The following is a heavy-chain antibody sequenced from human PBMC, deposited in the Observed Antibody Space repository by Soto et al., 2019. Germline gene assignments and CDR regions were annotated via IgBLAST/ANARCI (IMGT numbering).Heavy chain of an antibody. Sequence: RSLTCTVSGGSISSSSYYWGWIRQPPGKGLEWIGSIYYSGSTYYNPSLKSRVTISVDTSKNQFSLKLSSVTAADTAVYYCARHGGYYDFWSGYSKSDYFDYWGQGTLVTVSS. CDR1: GGSISSSSYY. V-gene: IGHV4-39*01. D-gene: IGHD3-3*01. J-gene: IGHJ4*02. CDR3: ARHGGYYDFWSGYSKSDYFDY. CDR2: IYYSGST.